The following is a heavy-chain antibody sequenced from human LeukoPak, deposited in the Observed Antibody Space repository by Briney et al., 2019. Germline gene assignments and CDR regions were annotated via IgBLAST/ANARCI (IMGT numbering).Heavy chain of an antibody. CDR2: IYYSGST. CDR1: SGSISSDQSY. D-gene: IGHD3-10*01. V-gene: IGHV4-39*01. Sequence: PSETLSLTCIVSSGSISSDQSYWGWIRQPPGKGLEWLGTIYYSGSTYINPSLRGRVTLSVDTSKNQYSLRLNSVTAADTAVYYCARHVLLWFEGKNWFDPWGQGTLVTVSS. CDR3: ARHVLLWFEGKNWFDP. J-gene: IGHJ5*02.